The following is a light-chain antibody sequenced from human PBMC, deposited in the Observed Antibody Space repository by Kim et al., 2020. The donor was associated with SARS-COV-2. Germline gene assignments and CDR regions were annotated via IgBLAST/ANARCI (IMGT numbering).Light chain of an antibody. Sequence: SPGGSATLSCRASQTVTSDYLAWYQQKPGQAPRLLISGTFNRATGIPDRVSGSGSGTDFTLTISRLEPEDFALYYCHHYGGSPLTFGGGTKVDI. J-gene: IGKJ4*01. V-gene: IGKV3-20*01. CDR3: HHYGGSPLT. CDR1: QTVTSDY. CDR2: GTF.